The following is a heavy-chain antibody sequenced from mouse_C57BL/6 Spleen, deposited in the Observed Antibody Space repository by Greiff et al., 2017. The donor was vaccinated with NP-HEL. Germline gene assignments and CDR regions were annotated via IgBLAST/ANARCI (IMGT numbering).Heavy chain of an antibody. Sequence: EVQVVESGGGLVKPGGSLKLSCAASGFTFSDCGMHWVRQAPARGLEWVAYISSGSSTIYYADTVKGRFTISRDNAKNTLFLQMTSLRSEDTAMYYCAKKSNYGPFDYWGQGTTLTVSS. CDR3: AKKSNYGPFDY. V-gene: IGHV5-17*01. CDR2: ISSGSSTI. CDR1: GFTFSDCG. J-gene: IGHJ2*01. D-gene: IGHD2-5*01.